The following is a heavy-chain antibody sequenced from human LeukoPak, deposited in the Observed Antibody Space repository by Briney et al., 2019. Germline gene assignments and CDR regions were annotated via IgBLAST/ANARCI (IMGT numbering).Heavy chain of an antibody. CDR3: ARGFPGSGSYYGSIVGYYYYGMDV. V-gene: IGHV1-69*04. D-gene: IGHD3-10*01. CDR1: GATFSIYA. CDR2: IIPILGIA. Sequence: SVNLSCNSSGATFSIYAISLVRQPPGQGLEWMGRIIPILGIANYAQKFQGRVTITADKSTSTAYMELSSLRSEDTAVYYCARGFPGSGSYYGSIVGYYYYGMDVWGQGTTVTVSS. J-gene: IGHJ6*02.